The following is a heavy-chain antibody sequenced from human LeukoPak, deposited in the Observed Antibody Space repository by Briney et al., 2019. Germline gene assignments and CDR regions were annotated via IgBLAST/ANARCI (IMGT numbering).Heavy chain of an antibody. J-gene: IGHJ6*02. V-gene: IGHV4-59*01. CDR3: ARFYGFGELFSYGMDV. CDR2: IYYSGYT. CDR1: GGSIINYY. D-gene: IGHD3-10*01. Sequence: PSETLSLTCTVSGGSIINYYWSWIRQPPGKGLEWIGYIYYSGYTNYNPSLKSRVTISVDTSKNHFSLKLSSVTAADTAVYYRARFYGFGELFSYGMDVWGQGTTVTVSS.